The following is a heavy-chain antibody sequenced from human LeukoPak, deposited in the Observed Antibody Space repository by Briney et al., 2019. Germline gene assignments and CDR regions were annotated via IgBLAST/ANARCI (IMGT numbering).Heavy chain of an antibody. Sequence: ASVKVSCKASGYTFTGYYMHWVRQAPGQGLEWMGWINPNSGGTNYAQKFQGRVTMTRDTSISTAYMELSRLRSDDTAVYYCARDLAIFGVVIEYYFDYRGQGTLVTVSS. CDR2: INPNSGGT. CDR3: ARDLAIFGVVIEYYFDY. D-gene: IGHD3-3*01. CDR1: GYTFTGYY. J-gene: IGHJ4*02. V-gene: IGHV1-2*02.